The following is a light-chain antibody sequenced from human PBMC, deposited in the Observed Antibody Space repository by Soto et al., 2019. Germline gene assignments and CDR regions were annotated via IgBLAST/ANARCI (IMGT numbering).Light chain of an antibody. Sequence: AIQLTQSPSSLYASVGDRVTITCRASQAIRTALGWYQQKPGKVPKLLIYAASILQSGVPSRFSGSGSGTDFTLTISSLQPEDFATYYCQQYHTSPLTFGQGTKVDI. J-gene: IGKJ1*01. CDR1: QAIRTA. CDR2: AAS. V-gene: IGKV1-6*01. CDR3: QQYHTSPLT.